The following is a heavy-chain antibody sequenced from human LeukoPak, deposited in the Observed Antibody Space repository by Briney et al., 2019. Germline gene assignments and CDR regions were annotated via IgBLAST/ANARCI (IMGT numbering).Heavy chain of an antibody. J-gene: IGHJ3*02. CDR1: GGTFSSYA. CDR2: IIPIFGTA. Sequence: ASVKVSCKASGGTFSSYAISWVRQAPGQGLEWMGGIIPIFGTANYAQKFQGRVTITADESTSTAYMELSSLRSEDTAVYYCASSVVPAAISAFDIWGQGTMVTVSS. CDR3: ASSVVPAAISAFDI. V-gene: IGHV1-69*01. D-gene: IGHD2-2*02.